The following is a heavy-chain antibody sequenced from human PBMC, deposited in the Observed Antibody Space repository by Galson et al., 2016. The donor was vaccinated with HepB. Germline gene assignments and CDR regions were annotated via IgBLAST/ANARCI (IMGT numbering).Heavy chain of an antibody. J-gene: IGHJ4*02. V-gene: IGHV3-33*01. D-gene: IGHD5-24*01. CDR2: IWNDGSYR. CDR3: ARDRGRDAYNFTPDY. CDR1: GFTFSGYG. Sequence: SLRLSCAASGFTFSGYGMHWVRQAPGKGLEWVALIWNDGSYRNYADSVKGRFTISRDNSKNALSLQMNSLRAEDTAVYYCARDRGRDAYNFTPDYWGQGTLVTVSS.